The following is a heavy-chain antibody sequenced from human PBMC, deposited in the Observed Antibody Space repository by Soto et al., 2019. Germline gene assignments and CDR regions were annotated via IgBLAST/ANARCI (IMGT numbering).Heavy chain of an antibody. CDR1: GGSISSGGYY. CDR3: ARDVAASSWRTYNWFDP. Sequence: PSETLSLTCTVSGGSISSGGYYWSWIRQHPGKGLEWIGYIYYSGSTYYNPSLKSRVTISVDTSKNQFSLKLSSVTAADTAVYYCARDVAASSWRTYNWFDPWGQGTLVTVS. J-gene: IGHJ5*02. V-gene: IGHV4-31*03. CDR2: IYYSGST. D-gene: IGHD6-19*01.